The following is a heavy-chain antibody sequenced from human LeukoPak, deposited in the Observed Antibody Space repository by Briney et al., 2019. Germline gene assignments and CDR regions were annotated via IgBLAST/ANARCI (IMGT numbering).Heavy chain of an antibody. Sequence: PSETLSLTCTVSGDSISSYYWSWIRQPPGKGLEWIGYIYYSGSTNYNPSLKSRVTISVDTSKNQFSLKLSSVTAADTAVYYCARFWSGYFGWFDPWGQGTLVTVSS. V-gene: IGHV4-59*01. CDR3: ARFWSGYFGWFDP. CDR1: GDSISSYY. J-gene: IGHJ5*02. CDR2: IYYSGST. D-gene: IGHD3-3*01.